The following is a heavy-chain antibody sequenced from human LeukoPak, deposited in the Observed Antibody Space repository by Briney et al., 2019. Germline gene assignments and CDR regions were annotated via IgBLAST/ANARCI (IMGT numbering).Heavy chain of an antibody. V-gene: IGHV1-2*02. CDR3: ARGYSGYDRTPYYYGMDV. D-gene: IGHD5-12*01. CDR1: GYTFTGYY. CDR2: INPNSGGT. Sequence: GASVKVSCKASGYTFTGYYMHWVRRAPGQGLEWMGWINPNSGGTNYAQKFQGRVTMTRDTSISTAYMELSRLRSDDTAVYYCARGYSGYDRTPYYYGMDVWGQGTTVTVSS. J-gene: IGHJ6*02.